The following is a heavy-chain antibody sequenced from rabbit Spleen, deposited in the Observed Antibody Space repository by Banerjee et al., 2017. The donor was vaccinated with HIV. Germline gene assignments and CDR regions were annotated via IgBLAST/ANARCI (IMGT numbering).Heavy chain of an antibody. Sequence: QSLEESGGDLVKPGGSLKLSCKASGFDFSNYGVSWVRQAPGKGLEWIGYIEPIFGVTYYANWVNGRFTISSHNAQNTLYLQLNSLTAADTATYFCARDGAGSSYFNLWGPGTLVTVS. CDR3: ARDGAGSSYFNL. CDR2: IEPIFGVT. CDR1: GFDFSNYG. J-gene: IGHJ4*01. D-gene: IGHD8-1*01. V-gene: IGHV1S7*01.